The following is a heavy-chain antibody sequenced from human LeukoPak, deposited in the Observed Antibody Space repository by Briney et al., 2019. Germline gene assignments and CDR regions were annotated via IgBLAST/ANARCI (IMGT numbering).Heavy chain of an antibody. CDR1: GGSISSSNYY. J-gene: IGHJ5*02. CDR2: IYDSGST. V-gene: IGHV4-39*01. D-gene: IGHD4-23*01. CDR3: ARKEDYGGPGWFDP. Sequence: SETLSLTCTVSGGSISSSNYYWGWIRQPPGKGLEWIGSIYDSGSTYYNPSLKSRVTISVDTSKNQFSLKLSSVTAGDTAVYYCARKEDYGGPGWFDPWGQGTLVTVSS.